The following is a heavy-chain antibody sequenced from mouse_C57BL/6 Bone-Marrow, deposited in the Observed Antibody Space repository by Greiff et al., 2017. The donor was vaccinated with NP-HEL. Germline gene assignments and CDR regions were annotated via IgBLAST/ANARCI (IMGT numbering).Heavy chain of an antibody. CDR2: INPSTGGT. CDR1: GYSFTGYY. V-gene: IGHV1-42*01. Sequence: VQLKQSGPELVKPGASVKISCKASGYSFTGYYMNWVKQSPEKSLEWIGEINPSTGGTTYNQKFKAKATLTVDKSSSTAYMQLKSLTSEDSAVYYCARALNDVWGTGTTVTVSS. J-gene: IGHJ1*03. CDR3: ARALNDV.